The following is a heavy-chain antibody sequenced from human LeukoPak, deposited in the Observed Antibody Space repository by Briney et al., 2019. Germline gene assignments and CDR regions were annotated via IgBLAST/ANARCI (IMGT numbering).Heavy chain of an antibody. J-gene: IGHJ6*02. CDR3: ARGTYSSSSPMDV. D-gene: IGHD6-6*01. Sequence: SVKVSCEASGGTLSSYAISWVRQAPGQGLEWMGGIIPIFGTANYAQKFQGRVTITADESTSTAYMELSSLRSEDTAVYYCARGTYSSSSPMDVWGQGTTVTVSS. CDR2: IIPIFGTA. CDR1: GGTLSSYA. V-gene: IGHV1-69*01.